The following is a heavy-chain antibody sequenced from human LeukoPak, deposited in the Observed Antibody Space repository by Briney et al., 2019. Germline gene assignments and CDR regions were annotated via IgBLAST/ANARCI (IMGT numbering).Heavy chain of an antibody. CDR1: GFTFRNYE. D-gene: IGHD6-6*01. V-gene: IGHV3-48*03. CDR2: ISSSGTTM. Sequence: GGSLRLSCTASGFTFRNYEMTWVRQAPGKGLEWVSYISSSGTTMFYADSVKGRFTISRDNAKNSLYLQMNSLRAEDTAVYYCARGGSSSFSFDYWGQGTLVTVSS. CDR3: ARGGSSSFSFDY. J-gene: IGHJ4*02.